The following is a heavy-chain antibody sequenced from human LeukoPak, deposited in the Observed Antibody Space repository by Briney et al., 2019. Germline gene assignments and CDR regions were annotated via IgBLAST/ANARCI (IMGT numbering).Heavy chain of an antibody. CDR2: ISRSGTTI. Sequence: GGSLRLSCEASGFTFSAYEMNWVRQTPVRGLEWASYISRSGTTIYYLDSVQGRFTVSRDNARNLLYLQMNSLRAEDAAVYYCAIAGETSGWYSFDSWGPGTLVTVSS. V-gene: IGHV3-48*03. J-gene: IGHJ4*02. CDR3: AIAGETSGWYSFDS. D-gene: IGHD6-19*01. CDR1: GFTFSAYE.